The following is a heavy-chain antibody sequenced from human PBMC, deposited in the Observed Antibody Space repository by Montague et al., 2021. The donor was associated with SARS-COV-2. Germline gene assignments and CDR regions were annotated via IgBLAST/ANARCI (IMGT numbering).Heavy chain of an antibody. D-gene: IGHD3-9*01. Sequence: SETLSLTCTVSGVSVTHYYWSWIRQPPGKGLEWVGDVLYNKGTNFNPSLKSRVAISVDTSKNQFSLRLTSVTAADTASYYCVRHPHYDGLNGPPDFWGQGTLVTVSS. J-gene: IGHJ4*02. CDR2: VLYNKGT. CDR1: GVSVTHYY. CDR3: VRHPHYDGLNGPPDF. V-gene: IGHV4-59*08.